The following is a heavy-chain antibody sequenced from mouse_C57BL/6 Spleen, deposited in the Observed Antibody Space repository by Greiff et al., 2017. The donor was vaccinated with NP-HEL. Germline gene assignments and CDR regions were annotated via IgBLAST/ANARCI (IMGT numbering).Heavy chain of an antibody. CDR1: GFNIKDYY. J-gene: IGHJ2*01. Sequence: EVQLVESGAELVKPGASVKLSCTASGFNIKDYYMHWVKQRTEQGLEWIGRIDPEDGETKYAPKFPGKATITADTSSNTAYLQLSSLTAEDTAVYYCARGDYYGSSPCFDYWGQGTTLTVSS. CDR3: ARGDYYGSSPCFDY. D-gene: IGHD1-1*01. V-gene: IGHV14-2*01. CDR2: IDPEDGET.